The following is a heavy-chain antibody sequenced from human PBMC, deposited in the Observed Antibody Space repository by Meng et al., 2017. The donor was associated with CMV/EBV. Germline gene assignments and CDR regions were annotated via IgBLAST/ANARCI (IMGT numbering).Heavy chain of an antibody. CDR3: ARGAGPNDYGRS. CDR1: GYTFTSYG. D-gene: IGHD4-17*01. J-gene: IGHJ5*02. V-gene: IGHV3-23*01. CDR2: VTDSGGST. Sequence: SCKASGYTFTSYGISWVRQAPGKGLEWVSAVTDSGGSTYYADSVNGRFTISRDNSKNTLYLQMNSLRAEDSAVYYCARGAGPNDYGRSWGQGMLVTVSS.